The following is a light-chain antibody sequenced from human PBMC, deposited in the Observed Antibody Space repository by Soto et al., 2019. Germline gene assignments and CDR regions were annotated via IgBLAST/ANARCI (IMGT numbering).Light chain of an antibody. Sequence: EIVLQPSPGPLSVPPGDRDTLSRRASQSVSSNFAWYLQKPGQAHRLLIYGASTRATAVPARFTASGSGTEFTLTISSLQSDEFGVYYCKQYDTWPRTVGQGTKVDIK. CDR1: QSVSSN. CDR2: GAS. J-gene: IGKJ1*01. V-gene: IGKV3-15*01. CDR3: KQYDTWPRT.